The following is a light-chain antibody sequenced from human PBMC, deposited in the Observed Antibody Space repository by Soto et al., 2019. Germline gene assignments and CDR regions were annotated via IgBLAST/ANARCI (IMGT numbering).Light chain of an antibody. Sequence: QSVLTQPASMSGSDGQSITISCTGSSGDIGGYNYVSWYQQHPGKAPKLIIYEVSNRPSGVSNRFSGSKSGNTASLTISGLQAEDEADYYCSSCTSTSTHYVFGTGTKLTVL. V-gene: IGLV2-14*01. J-gene: IGLJ1*01. CDR3: SSCTSTSTHYV. CDR1: SGDIGGYNY. CDR2: EVS.